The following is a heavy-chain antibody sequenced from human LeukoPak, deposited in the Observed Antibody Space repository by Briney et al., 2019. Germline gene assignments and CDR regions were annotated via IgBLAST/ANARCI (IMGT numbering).Heavy chain of an antibody. D-gene: IGHD3-10*01. V-gene: IGHV4-34*01. CDR2: INHSGST. CDR1: GGSFSGYY. CDR3: ARGRFWFGEFLAAP. Sequence: PSETLSLTCAVYGGSFSGYYWSWIRQPPGKGLEWIGEINHSGSTNYNPSLKSRVTISVDTSKNQFSLKLSSVTAADTAVYYCARGRFWFGEFLAAPGGQGPLVTVSS. J-gene: IGHJ5*02.